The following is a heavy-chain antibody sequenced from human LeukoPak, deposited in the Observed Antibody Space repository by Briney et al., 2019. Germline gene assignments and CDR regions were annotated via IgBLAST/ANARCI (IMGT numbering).Heavy chain of an antibody. CDR2: INPNSGSR. CDR1: GYTFTGYY. V-gene: IGHV1-2*02. Sequence: ASVKVSCKASGYTFTGYYIHWVRQAPGEGLEWMGWINPNSGSRNIAQKFQGRVTMTRDTSISTAYMELSRLKSDDTAVDYGARADIVLVVAVDAFDMWGQGTIVTVSS. D-gene: IGHD2-15*01. CDR3: ARADIVLVVAVDAFDM. J-gene: IGHJ3*02.